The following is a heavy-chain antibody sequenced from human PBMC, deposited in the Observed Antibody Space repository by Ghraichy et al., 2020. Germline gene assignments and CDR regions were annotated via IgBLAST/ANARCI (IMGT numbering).Heavy chain of an antibody. J-gene: IGHJ2*01. CDR1: GFTLVGYA. Sequence: ESLNISCSGSGFTLVGYAMHWVRQAPGKGLESLAGISTDGAITFYADSVNGRFAISRDNSRNRLFLQMTSLGTEDTAVYFCAKGPSKTANWGDVGDWHFDLWGRGTLVTV. CDR3: AKGPSKTANWGDVGDWHFDL. V-gene: IGHV3-64D*06. CDR2: ISTDGAIT. D-gene: IGHD7-27*01.